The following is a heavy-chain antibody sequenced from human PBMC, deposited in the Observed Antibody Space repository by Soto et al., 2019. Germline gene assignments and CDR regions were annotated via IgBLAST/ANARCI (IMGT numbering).Heavy chain of an antibody. D-gene: IGHD2-2*01. CDR2: IYHSGST. Sequence: QVQLQESGPGLVKPSGTLSLTCAVSGGSISSSNWWSWVRQPPGKGLEWIGEIYHSGSTNYNPSLKSRVTISVDKSKNQFSLELSSVTAADPAVYYCSRVVGGYYYGMDVWGQGTTVTVSS. J-gene: IGHJ6*02. V-gene: IGHV4-4*02. CDR1: GGSISSSNW. CDR3: SRVVGGYYYGMDV.